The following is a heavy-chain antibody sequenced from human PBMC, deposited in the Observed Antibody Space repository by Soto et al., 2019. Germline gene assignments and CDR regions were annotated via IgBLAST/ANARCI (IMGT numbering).Heavy chain of an antibody. CDR2: IYPGDSDT. Sequence: GESLKISCKGSGYSFTSYWINWVRQMPGKGLEWMGIIYPGDSDTRYSPSFQGQVTISADKSINTAYLQWRSLKAADTAVYYCARCYGSGSSYYCYYGMDVWGQGTTVTVSS. CDR1: GYSFTSYW. D-gene: IGHD3-10*01. CDR3: ARCYGSGSSYYCYYGMDV. J-gene: IGHJ6*02. V-gene: IGHV5-51*01.